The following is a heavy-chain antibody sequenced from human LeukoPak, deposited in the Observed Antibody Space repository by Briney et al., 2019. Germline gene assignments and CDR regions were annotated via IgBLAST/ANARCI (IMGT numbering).Heavy chain of an antibody. CDR1: GFTFSSYA. V-gene: IGHV3-23*01. CDR2: ISGSGGST. CDR3: AKDRDLITMVRGVIGGGFDY. J-gene: IGHJ4*02. Sequence: PGGSLRLSCAASGFTFSSYAMSWVRQAPGKGLEWVSAISGSGGSTYYADSVKGRFTISRDNSKNTLYLQMNSLRAEDTAVYYCAKDRDLITMVRGVIGGGFDYWGQGTLVTVSS. D-gene: IGHD3-10*01.